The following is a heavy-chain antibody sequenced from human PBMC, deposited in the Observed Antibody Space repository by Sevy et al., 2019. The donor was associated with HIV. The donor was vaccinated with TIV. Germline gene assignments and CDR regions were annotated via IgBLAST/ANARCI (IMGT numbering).Heavy chain of an antibody. CDR2: ISYDGSDK. V-gene: IGHV3-30*03. CDR3: ARPRANYVDHYFFYAMDV. CDR1: GFTFRTYG. Sequence: GGSLRLSCAASGFTFRTYGMHWVRQAPGKGPEWVALISYDGSDKFYADSVKGRFTITRDNFKNTLYLQMNGLTTEDTAVCYCARPRANYVDHYFFYAMDVWGQGTTVTVSS. D-gene: IGHD4-17*01. J-gene: IGHJ6*02.